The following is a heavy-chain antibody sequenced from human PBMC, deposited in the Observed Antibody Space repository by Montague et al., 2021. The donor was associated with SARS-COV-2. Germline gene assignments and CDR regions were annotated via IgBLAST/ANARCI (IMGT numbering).Heavy chain of an antibody. V-gene: IGHV4-39*07. CDR3: ARALIMITFGGVIAHWFDP. CDR2: IYYSGST. CDR1: GGSISSSSYY. Sequence: SETLSLTCTVSGGSISSSSYYWGRIRQPPGKGLEWIGSIYYSGSTYYNPSLKSRVTISVDTSKNQFSLKLSSVTAADTAVYYCARALIMITFGGVIAHWFDPWGQGTLVTVSS. J-gene: IGHJ5*02. D-gene: IGHD3-16*02.